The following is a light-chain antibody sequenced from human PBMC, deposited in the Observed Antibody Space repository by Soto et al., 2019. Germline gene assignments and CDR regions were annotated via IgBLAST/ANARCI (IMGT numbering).Light chain of an antibody. CDR3: QQYNSYFLT. Sequence: PGERVILSCRASQSVRSSYLTWYQQKPGQAPRLPIYGASTRATSIPARFSGSGSGTDFTLTISSLQPEDFAVYYCQQYNSYFLTFGGGTKVEIK. CDR1: QSVRSSY. V-gene: IGKV3D-7*01. CDR2: GAS. J-gene: IGKJ4*01.